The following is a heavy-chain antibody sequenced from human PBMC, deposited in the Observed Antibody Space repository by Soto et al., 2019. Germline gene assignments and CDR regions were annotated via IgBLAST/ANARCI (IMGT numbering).Heavy chain of an antibody. CDR2: FDPEDGET. J-gene: IGHJ4*02. D-gene: IGHD1-26*01. CDR1: GYTLTELS. Sequence: ASVKVSCKVSGYTLTELSMHWVRQAPGKGLEWMGGFDPEDGETIYAQKFQGRVTMTEDTSTDTAYMELSSLRSEDTAVYYCASGEVGATTFDYWGQGTLVTVSS. V-gene: IGHV1-24*01. CDR3: ASGEVGATTFDY.